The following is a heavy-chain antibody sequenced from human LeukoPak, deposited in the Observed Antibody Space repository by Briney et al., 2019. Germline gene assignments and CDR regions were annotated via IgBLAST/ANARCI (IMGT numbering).Heavy chain of an antibody. CDR1: GGSISSYY. J-gene: IGHJ4*02. V-gene: IGHV4-4*09. CDR3: ARLTEIAALDY. D-gene: IGHD6-6*01. Sequence: SETLSLTRTVSGGSISSYYWSWIRQPPGKGLEWIGYIYTSGSTNYNPSLKSRVTMSVDTSENQFSLKLSSVTAADTAVYYCARLTEIAALDYWGQGTLVTVSS. CDR2: IYTSGST.